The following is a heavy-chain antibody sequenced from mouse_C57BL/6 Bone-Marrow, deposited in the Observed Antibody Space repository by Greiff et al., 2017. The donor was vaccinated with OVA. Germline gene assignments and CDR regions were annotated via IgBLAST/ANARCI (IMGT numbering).Heavy chain of an antibody. J-gene: IGHJ1*03. CDR1: GYTFTGYW. CDR3: ARKDYGSSDYWYFDV. D-gene: IGHD1-1*01. CDR2: ILPGSGNT. V-gene: IGHV1-9*01. Sequence: VQLQQSGAELMKPGASVKLSCKATGYTFTGYWIEWVKQRPGHGLEWIGEILPGSGNTNYNEKFTGKATFTADTSSNTAYMQLSSLTTEDSAIYYCARKDYGSSDYWYFDVWGTGTTVTVSS.